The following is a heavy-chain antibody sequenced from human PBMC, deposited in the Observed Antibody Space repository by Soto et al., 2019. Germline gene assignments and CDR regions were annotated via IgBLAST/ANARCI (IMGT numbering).Heavy chain of an antibody. J-gene: IGHJ4*02. Sequence: GGSLRLSCAASGFNVNSDYMNWVRQTPGKGLEWVASIYSGETTYYADSVRGRFTISSDKSKNTLYFQLSSLRIEDTAVYYCTRDGRGLGRLSLFEYWGQGVLVTSPQ. D-gene: IGHD2-21*02. V-gene: IGHV3-53*01. CDR3: TRDGRGLGRLSLFEY. CDR1: GFNVNSDY. CDR2: IYSGETT.